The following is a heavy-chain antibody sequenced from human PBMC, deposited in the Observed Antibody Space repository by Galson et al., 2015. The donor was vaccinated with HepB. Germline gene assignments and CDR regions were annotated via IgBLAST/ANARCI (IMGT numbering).Heavy chain of an antibody. Sequence: SLRLSCAASGFTFSSYAMHWVRQAPGKGLEWVAVISYDGSNKYYADSVKGRFTISRDNSKNTLYLQMNSLRAEDTAVYYCAESSGWYWAADYWGQGTLVTVSS. CDR1: GFTFSSYA. CDR2: ISYDGSNK. D-gene: IGHD6-19*01. J-gene: IGHJ4*02. CDR3: AESSGWYWAADY. V-gene: IGHV3-30-3*01.